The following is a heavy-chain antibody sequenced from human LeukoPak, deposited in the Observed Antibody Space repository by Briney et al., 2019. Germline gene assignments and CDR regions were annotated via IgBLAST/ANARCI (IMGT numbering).Heavy chain of an antibody. D-gene: IGHD2-2*01. CDR2: IFSNDEK. CDR3: ARIHEDIVVVPAARFAFDI. CDR1: GFSLSNGRMG. Sequence: KESGPVLVKPTETLTLTCTVSGFSLSNGRMGVSWIRQPPGKALEWLAHIFSNDEKSYSTSLKSRLTISKDTSKSQVVLTMTNMDPVDTATYYCARIHEDIVVVPAARFAFDIWGQGTMVTVSS. J-gene: IGHJ3*02. V-gene: IGHV2-26*01.